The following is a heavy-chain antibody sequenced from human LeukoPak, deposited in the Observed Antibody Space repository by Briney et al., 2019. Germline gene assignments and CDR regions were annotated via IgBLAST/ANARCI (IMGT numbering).Heavy chain of an antibody. CDR3: ARHDGAVLSGRCFDP. V-gene: IGHV4-59*08. D-gene: IGHD6-19*01. J-gene: IGHJ5*02. Sequence: SETLSLTCTVSGGSISSYYWSWIRQPPGKGLEWIGYIYYSGSTNYNPSLKSRVTISVDTSKNQFSLKLSSVTAADTAVYYCARHDGAVLSGRCFDPWGQGTLVNVSS. CDR1: GGSISSYY. CDR2: IYYSGST.